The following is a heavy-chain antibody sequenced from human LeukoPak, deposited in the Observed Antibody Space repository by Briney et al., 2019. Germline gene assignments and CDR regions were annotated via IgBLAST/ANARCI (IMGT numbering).Heavy chain of an antibody. CDR3: ARKLRLGGNWFDP. V-gene: IGHV1-69*01. J-gene: IGHJ5*02. CDR1: GGTFSSYA. Sequence: SVKVSCKASGGTFSSYAISWVRQAPGQGLEWVGGIIPIFGTANYAQKFQGRVTFTADESTSTAYMELSSLRSEDTALYYCARKLRLGGNWFDPWGQGTLVTVSS. CDR2: IIPIFGTA. D-gene: IGHD1-26*01.